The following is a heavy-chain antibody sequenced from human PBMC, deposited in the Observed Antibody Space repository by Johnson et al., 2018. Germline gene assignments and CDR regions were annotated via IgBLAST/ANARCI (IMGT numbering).Heavy chain of an antibody. D-gene: IGHD6-19*01. CDR3: ARHKYNTGWAD. CDR2: IMPIFGTP. Sequence: QVQLVESGAEVKKPGSSVNVSCKASGGTFSSYGITWVRQAPGQGLEWLGEIMPIFGTPHYEQKFQGRVTINADESTSTAYMELTSLRSEDTAVYYCARHKYNTGWADWGQGTLLTVSS. V-gene: IGHV1-69*01. J-gene: IGHJ4*02. CDR1: GGTFSSYG.